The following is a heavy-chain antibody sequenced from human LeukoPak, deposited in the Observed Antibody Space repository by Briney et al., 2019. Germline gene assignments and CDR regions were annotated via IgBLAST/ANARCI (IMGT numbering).Heavy chain of an antibody. J-gene: IGHJ6*04. D-gene: IGHD1-26*01. Sequence: GRSLRLSCAASGFTFSSYGMHWVRQAPGKGLEWVAVIWYDGSNKYYADSVKGRFTISRDNSKNTLYLQMNSLRAEDTAVYYCAKVLRALVGATPLDVWGKGTTVTVSS. CDR1: GFTFSSYG. CDR2: IWYDGSNK. CDR3: AKVLRALVGATPLDV. V-gene: IGHV3-33*06.